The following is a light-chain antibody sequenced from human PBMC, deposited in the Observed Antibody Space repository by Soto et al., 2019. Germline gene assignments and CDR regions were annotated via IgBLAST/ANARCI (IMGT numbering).Light chain of an antibody. J-gene: IGLJ2*01. V-gene: IGLV1-40*01. Sequence: QSVLTQPPSVSGALGQRVTISCTGSSSNIGAGFDVNWYQQLPGTAPKLLIYGNNNRPSGVPDRISGSKSDTSASLAITGLQAEDEADYYCQSYDNSLSARVFGGGTKLTVL. CDR2: GNN. CDR1: SSNIGAGFD. CDR3: QSYDNSLSARV.